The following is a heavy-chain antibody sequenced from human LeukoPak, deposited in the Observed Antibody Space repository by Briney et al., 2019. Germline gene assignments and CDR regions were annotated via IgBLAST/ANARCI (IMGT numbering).Heavy chain of an antibody. CDR3: ARRSRGATIVYGY. J-gene: IGHJ4*02. Sequence: PSETLSLTCAVYGGSFNGYYWSWIRQPPGKGLEWIGEINHSGSTNYNPSLKSRVTISVDTSKNQFSLKLSSVTAADTAVYYCARRSRGATIVYGYWGQGTLVTVSS. CDR2: INHSGST. CDR1: GGSFNGYY. D-gene: IGHD5-12*01. V-gene: IGHV4-34*01.